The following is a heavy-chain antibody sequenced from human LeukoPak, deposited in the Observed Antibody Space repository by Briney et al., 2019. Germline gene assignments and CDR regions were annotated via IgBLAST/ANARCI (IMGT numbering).Heavy chain of an antibody. D-gene: IGHD3-16*01. J-gene: IGHJ6*03. CDR3: ARDRSEGGYYYMDV. CDR2: IHQDGSAK. V-gene: IGHV3-7*01. CDR1: GFTFSSYW. Sequence: GGSLRLSCAASGFTFSSYWTSWVRQAPGKGLEWVANIHQDGSAKYYVDSVKGRLTISRDNAKNSLYLQMNSLRAEDTAVYYCARDRSEGGYYYMDVWGKGTTVTVSS.